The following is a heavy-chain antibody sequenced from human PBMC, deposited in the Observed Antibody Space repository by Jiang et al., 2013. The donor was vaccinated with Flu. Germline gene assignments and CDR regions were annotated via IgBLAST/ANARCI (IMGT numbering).Heavy chain of an antibody. Sequence: LLKPSETLSLTCTVSGGSISSYYWSWIRQPPGKGLEWIGYIYYSGSTNYNPSLKSRVTISVDTSKNQFSLKLSSVTAADTAVYYCARDGGESSGALNWFDPWGQGTLVTVSS. V-gene: IGHV4-59*01. CDR1: GGSISSYY. CDR2: IYYSGST. D-gene: IGHD6-19*01. J-gene: IGHJ5*02. CDR3: ARDGGESSGALNWFDP.